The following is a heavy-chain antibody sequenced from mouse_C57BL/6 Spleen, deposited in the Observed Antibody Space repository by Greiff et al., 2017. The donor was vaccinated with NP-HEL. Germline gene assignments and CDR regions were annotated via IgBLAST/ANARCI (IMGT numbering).Heavy chain of an antibody. V-gene: IGHV5-6*01. Sequence: EVHLVESGGDLVKPGGSLKLSCAASGFTFSSYGMSWVRQTPDKRLEWVATISSGGSYTYYPDSVKGRFTISRDNAKNTLYLQMSSLKSEDTAMYYCAGDSFAYWGKGTLVTVSA. J-gene: IGHJ3*01. CDR2: ISSGGSYT. CDR1: GFTFSSYG. CDR3: AGDSFAY.